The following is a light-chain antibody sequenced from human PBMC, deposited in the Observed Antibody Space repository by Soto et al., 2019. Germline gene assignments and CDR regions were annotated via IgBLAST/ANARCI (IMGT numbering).Light chain of an antibody. J-gene: IGLJ2*01. Sequence: QSVLTQPPSVSGAPGQRVTISCTGSSTNIGANCDVHWYQHLPGTVPKLLIFGNSNRPSGVPDRFSGSKSDTSASLAITGLQAEDEADYYCQSYDSSLDAVVFGGGTKLTVL. V-gene: IGLV1-40*01. CDR1: STNIGANCD. CDR2: GNS. CDR3: QSYDSSLDAVV.